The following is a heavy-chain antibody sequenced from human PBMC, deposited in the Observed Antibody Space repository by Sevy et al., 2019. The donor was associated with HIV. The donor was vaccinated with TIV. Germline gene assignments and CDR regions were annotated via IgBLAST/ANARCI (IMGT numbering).Heavy chain of an antibody. D-gene: IGHD7-27*01. CDR3: ARDKRRTLGAEYYYYGMDV. CDR1: GFTFSDYY. Sequence: GGSLRLSCAASGFTFSDYYMSWIRQAPGKGLEWVSYISSSSSTIYYADSVKGRFTISRDNAKNSLYLQMNSLRAEDTAVYYCARDKRRTLGAEYYYYGMDVWGQGTTVTVSS. J-gene: IGHJ6*02. V-gene: IGHV3-11*04. CDR2: ISSSSSTI.